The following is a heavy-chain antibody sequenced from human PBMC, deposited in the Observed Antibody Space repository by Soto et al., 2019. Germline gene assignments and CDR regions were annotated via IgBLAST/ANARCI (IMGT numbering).Heavy chain of an antibody. Sequence: GGSLRLSCAASGFTFSSYEMNWVRQAPGKGLEWVSYISSSGSTIYYADSVKGRFTISRDNAKNSLYLQMNSLRAEDTAVYYCAREWDLGRAFDIWGQGTMVTGSS. D-gene: IGHD7-27*01. J-gene: IGHJ3*02. V-gene: IGHV3-48*03. CDR2: ISSSGSTI. CDR3: AREWDLGRAFDI. CDR1: GFTFSSYE.